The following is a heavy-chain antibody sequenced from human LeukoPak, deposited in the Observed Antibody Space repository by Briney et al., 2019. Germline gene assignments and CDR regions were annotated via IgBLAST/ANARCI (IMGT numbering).Heavy chain of an antibody. CDR2: ISGSGGST. Sequence: WVSAISGSGGSTYYADSVKGRFTISRDNSKNTLYLQMNSLRAEDTAVYYCAKEVTTDPPDAFDIWGQGTMVTVSS. V-gene: IGHV3-23*01. D-gene: IGHD1-14*01. J-gene: IGHJ3*02. CDR3: AKEVTTDPPDAFDI.